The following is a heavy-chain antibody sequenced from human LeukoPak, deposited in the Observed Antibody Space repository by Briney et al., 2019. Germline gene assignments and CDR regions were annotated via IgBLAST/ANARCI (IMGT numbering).Heavy chain of an antibody. V-gene: IGHV4-4*07. CDR1: GGSISSYY. J-gene: IGHJ4*02. D-gene: IGHD3-22*01. CDR2: IFTSGST. CDR3: ARHAIYYEGPRFDY. Sequence: PSETLSLTCTVSGGSISSYYWSWIRQPAGKGLEWIGRIFTSGSTNYNPSLKSRVTMSVDTSKNQFSLKLSSVTAADTAVYYCARHAIYYEGPRFDYWGQGTLVTVSS.